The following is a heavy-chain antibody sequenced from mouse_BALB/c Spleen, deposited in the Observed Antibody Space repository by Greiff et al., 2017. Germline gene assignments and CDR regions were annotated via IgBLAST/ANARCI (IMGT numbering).Heavy chain of an antibody. CDR1: GYNFTSYW. D-gene: IGHD1-1*01. CDR3: AIKGYYGSCWYFDV. V-gene: IGHV1-55*01. Sequence: QVQLQQSGAELVKPGTSVKLSCKASGYNFTSYWINWVKLRPGQGLEWIGDIYPGSGSTNYNEKFKSQATLTVDTSSSTAYMQLSSLASEDSALYYCAIKGYYGSCWYFDVWGAGTTVTVSS. CDR2: IYPGSGST. J-gene: IGHJ1*01.